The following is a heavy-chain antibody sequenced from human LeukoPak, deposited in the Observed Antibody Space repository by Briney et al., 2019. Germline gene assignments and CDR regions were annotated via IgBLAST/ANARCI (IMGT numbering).Heavy chain of an antibody. CDR1: GFTFSSYA. CDR3: AKTPNYYDSSGYAIDY. D-gene: IGHD3-22*01. J-gene: IGHJ4*02. CDR2: ISGSGGST. Sequence: PGGSLRLSCAASGFTFSSYAMGWVRQAPGKGLEWVSAISGSGGSTYYADSVKGRFTISRDNSKNTLYLQMNSLRAEDTAVYYCAKTPNYYDSSGYAIDYWGQGTLVTVSS. V-gene: IGHV3-23*01.